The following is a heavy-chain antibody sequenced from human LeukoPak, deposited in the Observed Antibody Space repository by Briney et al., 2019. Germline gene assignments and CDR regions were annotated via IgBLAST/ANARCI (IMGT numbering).Heavy chain of an antibody. Sequence: ASVKVSCKASGFTFSNYYRQWVRQAPGQGLEWMGIINPRDGTTKYAQKFQGRVTMTGDTSTSTVYMEVSRLTSEDTAVYYCARDGLQTRYNWNDEGRKNWFDPWGQGTLVTVSS. CDR1: GFTFSNYY. CDR2: INPRDGTT. V-gene: IGHV1-46*01. CDR3: ARDGLQTRYNWNDEGRKNWFDP. J-gene: IGHJ5*02. D-gene: IGHD1-1*01.